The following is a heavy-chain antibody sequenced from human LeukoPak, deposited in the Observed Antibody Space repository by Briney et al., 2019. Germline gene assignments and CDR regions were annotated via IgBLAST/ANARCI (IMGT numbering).Heavy chain of an antibody. V-gene: IGHV3-23*01. J-gene: IGHJ4*02. CDR3: AKYSSGWYVQYYFDY. CDR2: ISGSGGST. CDR1: GFTFSSYA. Sequence: TGGSLRLSCAASGFTFSSYAMSWVRQAPGKGLEWVSAISGSGGSTYYADSVKGRFTISRDNSKNTLYLQMNSLRAEDTAVYYCAKYSSGWYVQYYFDYWGQGTLVTVSS. D-gene: IGHD6-19*01.